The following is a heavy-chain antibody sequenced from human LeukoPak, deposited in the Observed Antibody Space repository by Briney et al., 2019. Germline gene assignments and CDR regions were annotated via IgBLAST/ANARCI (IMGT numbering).Heavy chain of an antibody. CDR2: IYYSGST. D-gene: IGHD7-27*01. J-gene: IGHJ6*03. Sequence: PSETLSLTCTVSGGSISSYYWSWIRQPPGKGLEWIGYIYYSGSTNYNPSLKSRVTISVDTSKNQFSLKLSSVTAADTAVYYCARDHPTGGYYYYMDVWGKGTTVTVSS. CDR3: ARDHPTGGYYYYMDV. V-gene: IGHV4-59*01. CDR1: GGSISSYY.